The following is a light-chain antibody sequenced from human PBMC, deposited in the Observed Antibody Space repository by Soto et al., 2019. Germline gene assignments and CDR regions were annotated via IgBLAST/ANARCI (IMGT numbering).Light chain of an antibody. V-gene: IGLV2-14*01. CDR3: SSYTNSSTLYV. CDR2: EVS. Sequence: QSVLAQPASVSGSPGQSITISCTGSSSDVGRYNYVSWYQHHPGKAPKLMIYEVSNRPSGVSNRFSGSKSGNTASLTISGLQAEDEADYHCSSYTNSSTLYVFGTGTKVTAL. CDR1: SSDVGRYNY. J-gene: IGLJ1*01.